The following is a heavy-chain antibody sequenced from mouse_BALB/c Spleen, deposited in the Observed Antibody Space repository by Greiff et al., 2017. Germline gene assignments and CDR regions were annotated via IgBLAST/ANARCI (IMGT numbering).Heavy chain of an antibody. J-gene: IGHJ2*01. CDR3: ARSGDGFPDY. D-gene: IGHD3-1*01. CDR1: GYTFTSYW. CDR2: IDPSDSET. Sequence: QVQLQQPGAELVKPGAPVKLSCKASGYTFTSYWMNWVKQRPGRGLEWIGRIDPSDSETHYNQKFKGKATLTADTSSSTAYMQLSSLTSEDSAIYYCARSGDGFPDYWGQGTTLTVSS. V-gene: IGHV1-69*02.